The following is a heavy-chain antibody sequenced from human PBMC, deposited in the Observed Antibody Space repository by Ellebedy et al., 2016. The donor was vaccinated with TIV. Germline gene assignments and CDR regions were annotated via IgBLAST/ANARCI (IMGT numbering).Heavy chain of an antibody. CDR1: GFTFSSYS. Sequence: ESLKISCAASGFTFSSYSMNWVRQAPEKGLEWVSSISSSSSYIYYADSVKGRFTISRDNAKKSLYLQMNSLRAEDTAVYYCARDVPAYGMDVWGQGTTVSVSS. CDR3: ARDVPAYGMDV. CDR2: ISSSSSYI. V-gene: IGHV3-21*01. J-gene: IGHJ6*02.